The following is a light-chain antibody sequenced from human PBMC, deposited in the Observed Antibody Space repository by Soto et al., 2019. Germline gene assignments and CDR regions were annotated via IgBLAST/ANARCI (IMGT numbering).Light chain of an antibody. CDR3: QQYGSSPPIT. CDR2: GAS. Sequence: EIVLTQSPATLSLSPGERATLSCRASQSVSSSYLAWYQQKPGQTPSLLIYGASSRATGIPDRFSGSGSGTDFTLTISRLEPEDFAVYYCQQYGSSPPITFGQGIRLEIK. CDR1: QSVSSSY. V-gene: IGKV3-20*01. J-gene: IGKJ5*01.